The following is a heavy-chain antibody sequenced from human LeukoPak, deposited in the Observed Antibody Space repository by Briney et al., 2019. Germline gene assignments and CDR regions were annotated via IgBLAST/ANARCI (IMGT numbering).Heavy chain of an antibody. CDR1: GGSLSSYY. V-gene: IGHV4-4*07. CDR3: AREGFCNGGGCSFDS. D-gene: IGHD2-15*01. CDR2: IYPSGTT. J-gene: IGHJ4*02. Sequence: SETLSLTCSVSGGSLSSYYWSWIRQSAGKGLEWIGRIYPSGTTNYNPSLKSRVTVSLDTSKNHFSLNLSSVTAADTAMYYCAREGFCNGGGCSFDSWGQGALVTVSS.